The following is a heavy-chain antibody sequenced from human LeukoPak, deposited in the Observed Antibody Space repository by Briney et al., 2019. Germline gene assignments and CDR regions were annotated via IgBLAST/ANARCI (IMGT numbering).Heavy chain of an antibody. CDR1: GFTVSSPY. V-gene: IGHV3-53*01. CDR3: VRDKGLGPAERLDY. J-gene: IGHJ4*02. CDR2: IRGDTFK. D-gene: IGHD3/OR15-3a*01. Sequence: GGSLRLSCAVSGFTVSSPYMTWVRQAPGKGLEWVSLIRGDTFKSYSDSVRGRFSISRGDYRNILYLHMSRLRAEDTAVYYCVRDKGLGPAERLDYWGQGTMVTVSS.